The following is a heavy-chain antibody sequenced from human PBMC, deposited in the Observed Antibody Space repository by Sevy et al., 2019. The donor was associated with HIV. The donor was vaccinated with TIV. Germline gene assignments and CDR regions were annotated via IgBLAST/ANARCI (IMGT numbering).Heavy chain of an antibody. V-gene: IGHV3-21*01. D-gene: IGHD3-22*01. CDR2: ISSSSSYI. Sequence: GGSLRLSCAASGFTFSSYSMNWVRQAPGKGMEWVSSISSSSSYISYADSVKGRFTISRDNAKNSLFLQRNSLRAEDTAVYYCARIAGWTGAYSSGYPTPDYYGMDVWGQGTTVTVSS. CDR1: GFTFSSYS. CDR3: ARIAGWTGAYSSGYPTPDYYGMDV. J-gene: IGHJ6*02.